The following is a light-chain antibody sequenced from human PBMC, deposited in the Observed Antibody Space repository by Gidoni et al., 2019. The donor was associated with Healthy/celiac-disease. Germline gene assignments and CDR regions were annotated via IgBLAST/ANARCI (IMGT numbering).Light chain of an antibody. CDR3: QQYGSSPPYT. J-gene: IGKJ2*01. CDR2: DAS. V-gene: IGKV3D-20*01. CDR1: QSVSSSY. Sequence: EIVLTQSQATLSLSPGERATLSCGASQSVSSSYLAWYQQKPGLAPMLLIYDASSRATGIPDRFSGSGSGTDFTLTISRLEPEDFAVYYCQQYGSSPPYTFGQGTKLEIK.